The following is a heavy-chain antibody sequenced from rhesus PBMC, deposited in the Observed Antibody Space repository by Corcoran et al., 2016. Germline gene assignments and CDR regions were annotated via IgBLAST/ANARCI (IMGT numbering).Heavy chain of an antibody. V-gene: IGHV2S1*01. CDR3: ARVKVTTLDY. D-gene: IGHD4-17*01. CDR2: ISWDDDE. Sequence: QVTLKESGPALVKPTQTLTLTCTFLGAPISTSGTGVGWIRQPPGQAPGWLALISWDDDEYYSTSLKSRLTISKDTSKNQVVLTMTNMDPVDTATYYCARVKVTTLDYWGQGVLVTVSS. CDR1: GAPISTSGTG. J-gene: IGHJ4*01.